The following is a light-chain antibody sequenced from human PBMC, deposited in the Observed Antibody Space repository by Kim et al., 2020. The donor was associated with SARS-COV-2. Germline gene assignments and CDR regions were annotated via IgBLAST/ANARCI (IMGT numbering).Light chain of an antibody. J-gene: IGLJ3*02. CDR1: SGHSSYA. V-gene: IGLV4-69*01. CDR3: QTWGTGIRV. CDR2: LNSDGSH. Sequence: QLVLTQSPSASASLGASVKLTCTRSSGHSSYAIEWHQQQPEKGPRYLMKLNSDGSHSKGDGIPDRFSGSSSGAERYLTISSLQSEDEADYYCQTWGTGIRVFGGGTQLTVL.